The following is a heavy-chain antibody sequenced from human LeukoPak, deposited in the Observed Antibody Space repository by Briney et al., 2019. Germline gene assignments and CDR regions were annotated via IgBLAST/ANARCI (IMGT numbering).Heavy chain of an antibody. J-gene: IGHJ4*02. CDR2: ISGSGGST. D-gene: IGHD3-22*01. Sequence: GGSLRLSCAASGFTFSSYAMSWVRQAPGKGPEWVSAISGSGGSTYYADSVKGRFTISRGHSKITLYLQMNSLRAEDTGVYYCAIQRRITMIVVVITTTGYFDYWGQGTLVTVSS. CDR3: AIQRRITMIVVVITTTGYFDY. V-gene: IGHV3-23*01. CDR1: GFTFSSYA.